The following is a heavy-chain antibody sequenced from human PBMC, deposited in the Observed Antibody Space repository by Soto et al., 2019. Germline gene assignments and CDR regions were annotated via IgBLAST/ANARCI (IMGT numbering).Heavy chain of an antibody. J-gene: IGHJ6*02. CDR2: IYDSGST. CDR1: GGSISSGGYY. Sequence: QVQLQESGPGLVKPSQTLSLTCTVSGGSISSGGYYWSWIRQHPGKGLEWNGYIYDSGSTYSNPSLKSRVTISVDTSKNQFSLPLSSVTAAYTAVYYCAGGSYYYYYGMDVWGQGTTVTVSS. CDR3: AGGSYYYYYGMDV. V-gene: IGHV4-31*03.